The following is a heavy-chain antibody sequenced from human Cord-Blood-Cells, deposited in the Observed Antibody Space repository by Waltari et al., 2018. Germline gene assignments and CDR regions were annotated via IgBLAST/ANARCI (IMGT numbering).Heavy chain of an antibody. J-gene: IGHJ3*02. D-gene: IGHD6-19*01. CDR1: GSTSSTYA. CDR3: ARDRRSSGWYRENAFDI. CDR2: IIPILGIA. V-gene: IGHV1-69*04. Sequence: QVQLVQSGAEVKKPWSSVKVSCKASGSTSSTYANSWGRKAPGQGLEWMGGIIPILGIASSAQKFQGRVTITADESTSTAYMELSSLRSEDTAVYYCARDRRSSGWYRENAFDIWGQGTMVTVSS.